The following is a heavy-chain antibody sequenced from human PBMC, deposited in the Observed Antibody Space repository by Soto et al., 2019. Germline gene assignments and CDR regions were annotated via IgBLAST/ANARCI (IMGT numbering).Heavy chain of an antibody. CDR3: ARWVGGSMFDNSGKYDS. J-gene: IGHJ5*01. D-gene: IGHD3-22*01. V-gene: IGHV3-30*03. CDR1: GFTFSSNG. CDR2: IAYDGSKT. Sequence: ESGGGVVQPGRSLRLTCAASGFTFSSNGMHWVRQPPGKGLEWAALIAYDGSKTYYGGSVRGRFTISRDNSENTLFLQMNSLRAEDTAVYYCARWVGGSMFDNSGKYDSWGQGTLVTVSS.